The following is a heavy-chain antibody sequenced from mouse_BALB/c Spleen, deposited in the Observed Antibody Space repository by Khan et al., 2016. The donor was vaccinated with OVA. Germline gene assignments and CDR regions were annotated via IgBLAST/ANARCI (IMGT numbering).Heavy chain of an antibody. Sequence: EVELVESGGDLVKPGGSLKLSCAASGFTFSTYGMSWVRQTPDKRLEWVATISSGGSYTYSPDSVKGRFTISRDNAKKTLYLQMSSLKSEDTAMYYCVRLAYYYGSEGFAYWGQGTLVTVSA. CDR1: GFTFSTYG. D-gene: IGHD1-1*01. CDR3: VRLAYYYGSEGFAY. CDR2: ISSGGSYT. J-gene: IGHJ3*01. V-gene: IGHV5-6*01.